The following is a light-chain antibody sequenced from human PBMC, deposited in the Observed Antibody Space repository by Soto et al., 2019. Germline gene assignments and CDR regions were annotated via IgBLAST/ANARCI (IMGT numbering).Light chain of an antibody. CDR3: QQRNDWQVT. V-gene: IGKV3D-11*02. CDR2: DVS. Sequence: EIVLTQSPATLSLSPGERATLSCRASQSVSSSYLAWYQQKPGQAPRLLIYDVSNRATGIPARFSGSGSGTDFTLTISSLEPGDFAVYYCQQRNDWQVTFGQGTRLEI. CDR1: QSVSSSY. J-gene: IGKJ5*01.